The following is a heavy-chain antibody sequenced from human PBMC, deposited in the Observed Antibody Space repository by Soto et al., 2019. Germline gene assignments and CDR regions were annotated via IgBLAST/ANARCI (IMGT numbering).Heavy chain of an antibody. J-gene: IGHJ4*02. CDR3: ARGPGWPDGPCDY. Sequence: QVQLVQSGAEVKKPGASVKVSCKASGYTFTSYAMHWVRQAPGQRLEWMGWINAGNGNTKYSQKFQGRVTITRDTSVRTSYTELVSLRSEDTAVYFCARGPGWPDGPCDYWCQGTLFTVSS. CDR1: GYTFTSYA. V-gene: IGHV1-3*01. CDR2: INAGNGNT.